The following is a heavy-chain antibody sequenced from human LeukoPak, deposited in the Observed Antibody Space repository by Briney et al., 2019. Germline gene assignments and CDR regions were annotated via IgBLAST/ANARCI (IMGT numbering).Heavy chain of an antibody. CDR2: MHYSGSP. Sequence: SEILSLTCTVSGDSISRSTYYWGWIRQPPGKGLEWIGNMHYSGSPNYNPSLRSRVTMSGDTSSNQLSLKLNSVTAADTAMYYCARYSTIGPRGRGWYFDLWGRGTLVTVSS. V-gene: IGHV4-39*01. CDR1: GDSISRSTYY. J-gene: IGHJ2*01. D-gene: IGHD2-21*01. CDR3: ARYSTIGPRGRGWYFDL.